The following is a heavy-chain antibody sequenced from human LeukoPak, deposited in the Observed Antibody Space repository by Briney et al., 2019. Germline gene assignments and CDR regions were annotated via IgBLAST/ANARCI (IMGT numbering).Heavy chain of an antibody. Sequence: PSETLSLTCTVSGGSIRTSSYYWAWIRQPPGKGLEWIGNIHYSGSTYYNPSLKSRVTISVATSKNQFSLILSSVTAADTAVYYCARVMVRGVIRSWGQGTLVTVSS. CDR3: ARVMVRGVIRS. CDR1: GGSIRTSSYY. CDR2: IHYSGST. J-gene: IGHJ4*02. D-gene: IGHD3-10*01. V-gene: IGHV4-39*01.